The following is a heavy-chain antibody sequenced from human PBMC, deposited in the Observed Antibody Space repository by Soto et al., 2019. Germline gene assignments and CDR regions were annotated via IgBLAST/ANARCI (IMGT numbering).Heavy chain of an antibody. J-gene: IGHJ1*01. D-gene: IGHD2-2*01. CDR2: ISGNKMNT. CDR1: GFSFSEYG. CDR3: AKRRLNTITSLSDF. V-gene: IGHV3-23*04. Sequence: EIQLVESGGGLAQPGGSLRLSCVASGFSFSEYGMSWVRQTPQKTLEWVASISGNKMNTFYPDSVKGRFFISRDNSDNPLHLQMNSLRDDDTAIYYCAKRRLNTITSLSDFWGQGVQVTVSS.